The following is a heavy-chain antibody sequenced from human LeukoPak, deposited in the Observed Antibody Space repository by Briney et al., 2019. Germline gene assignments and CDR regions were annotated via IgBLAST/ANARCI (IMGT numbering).Heavy chain of an antibody. J-gene: IGHJ3*02. D-gene: IGHD2-15*01. Sequence: GGSLRLSCAASGFTFSSYAMHWVRQAPGKGLEWVSYISGSSGIIDYADSVRGRFTISRDNAKNSLYLQMNSLRAEDTAVYYCARDAAFSAFNMWGQGTMVTVSS. V-gene: IGHV3-48*01. CDR3: ARDAAFSAFNM. CDR1: GFTFSSYA. CDR2: ISGSSGII.